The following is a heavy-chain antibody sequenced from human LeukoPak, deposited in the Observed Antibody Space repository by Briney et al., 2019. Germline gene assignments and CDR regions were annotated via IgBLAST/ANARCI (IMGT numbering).Heavy chain of an antibody. V-gene: IGHV4-39*02. Sequence: SETLSLTCTVSGGSISSSSYYWGWIRQPPGKGLEWIGSIYYSGSTYYNPSLKSRVTISVDTSKNQFSLKLSSVTAADTAVYYCARDLVGAAYFDYWGLGTLVTVSS. J-gene: IGHJ4*02. CDR2: IYYSGST. D-gene: IGHD1-26*01. CDR1: GGSISSSSYY. CDR3: ARDLVGAAYFDY.